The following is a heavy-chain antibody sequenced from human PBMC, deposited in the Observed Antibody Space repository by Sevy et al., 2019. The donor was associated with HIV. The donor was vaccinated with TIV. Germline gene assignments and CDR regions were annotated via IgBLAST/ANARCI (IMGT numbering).Heavy chain of an antibody. CDR2: FYYSGKN. J-gene: IGHJ4*02. D-gene: IGHD3-22*01. CDR1: GGSISSYY. Sequence: SETLSLTCSVSGGSISSYYWSWIRQPPGKGLEWIGSFYYSGKNIYSPSLKSRVTISVDTSKNQFSLKLRSVTAADTPVYYCASEGPSYYDRSGYYRFDYWGQGTVVTVSS. V-gene: IGHV4-59*01. CDR3: ASEGPSYYDRSGYYRFDY.